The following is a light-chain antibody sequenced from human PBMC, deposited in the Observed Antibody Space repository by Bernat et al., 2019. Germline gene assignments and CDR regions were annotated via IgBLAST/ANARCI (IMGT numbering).Light chain of an antibody. V-gene: IGKV1-9*01. J-gene: IGKJ5*01. CDR3: QQLDKFPIT. CDR2: GAS. Sequence: DIQLTQSPSFLSASVGDRVTITCRASQVIGTYLAWYHQKPGKAPHLLIYGASTLQSGVPSRFRGSGSGTEFTLTISSLQPEDSATYYCQQLDKFPITFGQGTRLEIK. CDR1: QVIGTY.